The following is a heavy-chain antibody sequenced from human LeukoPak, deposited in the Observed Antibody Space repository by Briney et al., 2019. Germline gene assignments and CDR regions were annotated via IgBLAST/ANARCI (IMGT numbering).Heavy chain of an antibody. CDR1: GFTFSSYN. CDR2: ITSSSSTI. D-gene: IGHD5-12*01. J-gene: IGHJ4*02. V-gene: IGHV3-48*01. CDR3: ARDSYSGYDRLLN. Sequence: GGSLRLSCAASGFTFSSYNMNWVRQAPGKGLEWVSYITSSSSTIYYADSVKGRSTISRDNAKNSLYLQMNSLRAEDTAVYYCARDSYSGYDRLLNWGQGTLVTVSS.